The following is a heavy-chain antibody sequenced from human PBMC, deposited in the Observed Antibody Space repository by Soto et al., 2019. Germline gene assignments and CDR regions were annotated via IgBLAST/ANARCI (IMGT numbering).Heavy chain of an antibody. CDR3: ARDAAIGSYVGPFNY. V-gene: IGHV3-33*01. CDR1: GFMFSGYG. J-gene: IGHJ4*02. D-gene: IGHD6-25*01. Sequence: QVQLVESGGGVVQPGRSLRLSCAASGFMFSGYGMHWVRQAPGKGLEWVAVIWYDGSNKYYADSVKVRFNISRDNSKNTLFLQMNSLRVEDAAVYYCARDAAIGSYVGPFNYWGQGTQVTVSS. CDR2: IWYDGSNK.